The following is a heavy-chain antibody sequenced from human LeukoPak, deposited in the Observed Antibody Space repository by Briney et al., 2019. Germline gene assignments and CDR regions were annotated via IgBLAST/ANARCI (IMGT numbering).Heavy chain of an antibody. CDR2: IHYTGST. CDR3: AISAGDWFDP. J-gene: IGHJ5*02. Sequence: SETLSLTCTVSGGSISSHYWTWIRQPPGKGLEWIGNIHYTGSTNYNPSLKSRVTMSVDTSKNHFSLKLTSVTAADTAVYYCAISAGDWFDPWGQGTLVTVSS. V-gene: IGHV4-59*11. D-gene: IGHD1-26*01. CDR1: GGSISSHY.